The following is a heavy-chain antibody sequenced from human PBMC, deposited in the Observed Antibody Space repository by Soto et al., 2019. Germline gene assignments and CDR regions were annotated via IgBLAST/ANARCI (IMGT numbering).Heavy chain of an antibody. V-gene: IGHV1-8*01. Sequence: ASVKVSFKASGYTFTSYDINWLRQATGQGLEWMGWMNPNSGNTGYAQKFQGRVTMTRNTSISTAYMELSSLRSEDTAVYYCARGENYDFWSGYSFFYWGQGTLVTVSS. CDR1: GYTFTSYD. J-gene: IGHJ4*02. D-gene: IGHD3-3*01. CDR2: MNPNSGNT. CDR3: ARGENYDFWSGYSFFY.